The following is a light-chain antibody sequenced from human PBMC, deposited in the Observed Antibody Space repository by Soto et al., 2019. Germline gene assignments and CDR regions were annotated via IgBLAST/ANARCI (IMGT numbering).Light chain of an antibody. J-gene: IGLJ1*01. Sequence: QSALTQPPSGSGSPGQSVTISCTGTSTDFVSYNRVSWYQQPPGTAPKLMIYEVSKRPSGVPDRFSGSKSGNTASLTISGLQAADEADYYCSLYTSENAYVFGTGTKV. CDR3: SLYTSENAYV. V-gene: IGLV2-18*01. CDR1: STDFVSYNR. CDR2: EVS.